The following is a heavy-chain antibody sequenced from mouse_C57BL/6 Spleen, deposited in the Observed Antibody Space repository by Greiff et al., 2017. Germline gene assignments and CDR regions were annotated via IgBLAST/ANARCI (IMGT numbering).Heavy chain of an antibody. CDR2: IDPETGGT. Sequence: VQLQESGAELVRPGASVTLSCKASGYTFTDYEMHWVKQTPVHGLEWIGAIDPETGGTAYNQKFKGKAILTADKSSSTAYMELRSLTSEDSAVYYSYYYGSSKDYAMDYWGQGTSVTVSS. CDR3: YYYGSSKDYAMDY. V-gene: IGHV1-15*01. CDR1: GYTFTDYE. D-gene: IGHD1-1*01. J-gene: IGHJ4*01.